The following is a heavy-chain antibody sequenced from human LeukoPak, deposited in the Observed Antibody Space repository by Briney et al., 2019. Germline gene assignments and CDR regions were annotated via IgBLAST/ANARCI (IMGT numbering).Heavy chain of an antibody. Sequence: PSETLSLTCTVSGGSISSSSYYWSWIRQPPGTGLEWIGYIYYSGSTNYNPSLKSRVTISVDTSKNRFSLKLSSVTAADTAVYYCARGRGSGSYYDWGQGTLVTVSS. CDR1: GGSISSSSYY. J-gene: IGHJ4*02. CDR3: ARGRGSGSYYD. CDR2: IYYSGST. V-gene: IGHV4-61*01. D-gene: IGHD3-10*01.